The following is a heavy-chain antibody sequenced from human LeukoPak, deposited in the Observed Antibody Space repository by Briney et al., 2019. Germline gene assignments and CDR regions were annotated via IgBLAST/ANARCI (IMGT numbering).Heavy chain of an antibody. CDR2: IQFDGSDK. D-gene: IGHD2-2*01. J-gene: IGHJ4*02. V-gene: IGHV3-30*02. Sequence: GGSLRLSCAASGFIFSTYGMHWVRQAPGKGLEWVAFIQFDGSDKYYADSVKGRFTISRDNSKNTLYLQMNSLRPEDTSVYYCAKDQQLQPFHYWGQGTLVTVSS. CDR1: GFIFSTYG. CDR3: AKDQQLQPFHY.